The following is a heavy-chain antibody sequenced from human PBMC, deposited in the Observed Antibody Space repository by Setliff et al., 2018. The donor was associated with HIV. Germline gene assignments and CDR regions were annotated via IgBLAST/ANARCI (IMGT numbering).Heavy chain of an antibody. CDR3: AKGGYGGAYYVAGY. V-gene: IGHV3-53*01. D-gene: IGHD5-18*01. Sequence: GGSLRLSCAASGFTVSSNYMSWVRQAPGKGLEWVTLIYKAGKTYYADFVKGRFTIARDDTKNTVSLQMTNLEPGDTAMYYCAKGGYGGAYYVAGYWGQGTKVTVSS. CDR2: IYKAGKT. CDR1: GFTVSSNY. J-gene: IGHJ4*02.